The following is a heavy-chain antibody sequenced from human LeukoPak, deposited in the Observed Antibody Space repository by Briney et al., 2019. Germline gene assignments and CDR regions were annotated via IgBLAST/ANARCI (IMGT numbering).Heavy chain of an antibody. V-gene: IGHV1-2*02. CDR2: INPNSGGT. D-gene: IGHD3-10*01. CDR1: GYTFTGYY. CDR3: ARDRAASGNYYTFFDY. Sequence: ASVKVSCKASGYTFTGYYMHWVRQAPGQGLEWMGWINPNSGGTNYAQKFQGRVTMTRDTSTTTVYMELSSLRFEDTAVYYCARDRAASGNYYTFFDYWGQGSLVTVSS. J-gene: IGHJ4*02.